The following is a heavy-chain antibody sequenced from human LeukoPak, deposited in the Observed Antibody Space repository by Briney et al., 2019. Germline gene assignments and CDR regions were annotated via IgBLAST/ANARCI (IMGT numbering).Heavy chain of an antibody. CDR1: GGSFSGYY. Sequence: KPSETLSLTCAVYGGSFSGYYWSWIRQPPGKGLEWIGEINHSGSTNYNPSLKSRVTISVDTSKNQFSLKLGSVTAADTAVYYCARGPYCSGGSCYPAYFDYWGQGTLVTVSS. V-gene: IGHV4-34*01. CDR2: INHSGST. D-gene: IGHD2-15*01. CDR3: ARGPYCSGGSCYPAYFDY. J-gene: IGHJ4*02.